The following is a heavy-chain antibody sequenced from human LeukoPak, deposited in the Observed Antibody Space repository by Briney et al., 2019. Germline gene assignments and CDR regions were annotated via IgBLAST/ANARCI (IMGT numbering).Heavy chain of an antibody. J-gene: IGHJ6*03. D-gene: IGHD2-15*01. CDR2: ITTSGNTI. Sequence: GGSLRLSCAASGFTFSSYSMNWVRQAAGKGLEWVSYITTSGNTIYYTASVRGRFTISRDNDNNSLYLQVNSLRAGDTAVYYCARTPKGYCSGGSCYVHHYMDVWGKGTTVTVSS. CDR1: GFTFSSYS. CDR3: ARTPKGYCSGGSCYVHHYMDV. V-gene: IGHV3-48*04.